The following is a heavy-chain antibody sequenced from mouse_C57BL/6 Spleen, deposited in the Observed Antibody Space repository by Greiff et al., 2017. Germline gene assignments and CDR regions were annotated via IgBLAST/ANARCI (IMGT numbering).Heavy chain of an antibody. V-gene: IGHV2-5*01. CDR1: GFSLTSYG. Sequence: QVQLQQSGPGLVQPSQSLSITCTVSGFSLTSYGVHWVRQSPGKGLEWLGVIWRGGSTDYNAAFMSRLSITKDNSKSQVFFKMISLQADDTAIYYCAKKGDYSEAMDYWGQGTSGTVSS. D-gene: IGHD2-12*01. CDR2: IWRGGST. J-gene: IGHJ4*01. CDR3: AKKGDYSEAMDY.